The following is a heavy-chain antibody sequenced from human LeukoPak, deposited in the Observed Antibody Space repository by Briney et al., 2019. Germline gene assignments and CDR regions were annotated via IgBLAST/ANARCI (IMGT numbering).Heavy chain of an antibody. Sequence: ASVKVSCKASGYTFTSCGISWVRQAPGQGLEWMGWISAYNGNTNYAQKLQGRVTMTTDTSTSTAYMELRSLRSDDTAVYYCARGHYGDYYDSSGYFGYWGQGTLVTVSS. V-gene: IGHV1-18*01. CDR2: ISAYNGNT. D-gene: IGHD3-22*01. CDR3: ARGHYGDYYDSSGYFGY. CDR1: GYTFTSCG. J-gene: IGHJ4*02.